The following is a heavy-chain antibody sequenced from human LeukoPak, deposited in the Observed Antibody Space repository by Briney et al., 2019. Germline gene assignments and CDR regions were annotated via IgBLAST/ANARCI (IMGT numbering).Heavy chain of an antibody. D-gene: IGHD6-19*01. CDR2: IDPKSGGT. V-gene: IGHV1-2*02. CDR1: GYIFIGYY. Sequence: ASVRVSCKTSGYIFIGYYMHWVRQAPGQGLEWMGWIDPKSGGTKYAQKFQGRVTMTRDTSISTAYMELSRLRSDDTAVYYCARREQWLVGDDYWGQGTLVTVSS. J-gene: IGHJ4*02. CDR3: ARREQWLVGDDY.